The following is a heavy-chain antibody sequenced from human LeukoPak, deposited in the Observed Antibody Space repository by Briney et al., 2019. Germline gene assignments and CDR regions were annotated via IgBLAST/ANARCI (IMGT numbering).Heavy chain of an antibody. D-gene: IGHD3-22*01. Sequence: GGSLRLSCAASGFTFSSYSMNWVRQAPGKGLEWVSSISSSSSYIYYADSVKGRFTISRDNAKNSLYLQMNSLRAEDTAVYYCARVAYYYDSNGPLLYWGQGTLVTVSS. CDR1: GFTFSSYS. CDR2: ISSSSSYI. V-gene: IGHV3-21*01. J-gene: IGHJ4*02. CDR3: ARVAYYYDSNGPLLY.